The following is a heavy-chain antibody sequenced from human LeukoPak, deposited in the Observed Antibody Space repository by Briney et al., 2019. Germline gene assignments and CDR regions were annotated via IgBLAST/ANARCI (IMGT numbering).Heavy chain of an antibody. CDR2: ISAYNGNT. D-gene: IGHD3-3*01. Sequence: ASVKVSCKASGYTSTSYGISWVRQAPGQGLEWMGWISAYNGNTNYAQKLQGRVTMTTDTSTSTAYMELRSLRSDDTAVYYCARENSEDFWSGYATQHNNWFDPWGQGTLVTVSS. CDR3: ARENSEDFWSGYATQHNNWFDP. J-gene: IGHJ5*02. V-gene: IGHV1-18*01. CDR1: GYTSTSYG.